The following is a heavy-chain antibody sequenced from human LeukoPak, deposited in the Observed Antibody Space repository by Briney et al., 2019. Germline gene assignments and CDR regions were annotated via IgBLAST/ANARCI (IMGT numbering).Heavy chain of an antibody. D-gene: IGHD2-2*01. CDR1: GFTFSYYA. CDR3: AKASDCSSTSCYLKYGMDV. Sequence: GGSLRLSCAASGFTFSYYAMSWVRQAPGKGLEWVSAISASGGGTYYADSVKGRFTISRDNSKNTLYLQMNSLRAEDTAVYYCAKASDCSSTSCYLKYGMDVWGQGTTVTVSS. V-gene: IGHV3-23*01. CDR2: ISASGGGT. J-gene: IGHJ6*02.